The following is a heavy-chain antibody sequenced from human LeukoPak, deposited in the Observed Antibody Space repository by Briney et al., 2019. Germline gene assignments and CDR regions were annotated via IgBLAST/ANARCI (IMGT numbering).Heavy chain of an antibody. J-gene: IGHJ4*02. CDR3: ARDFSLVPAATFDY. V-gene: IGHV4-4*07. CDR1: GGSISSYY. CDR2: IYTSGST. D-gene: IGHD2-2*01. Sequence: SETLSLTCTVSGGSISSYYWSWIRQPAGKGLEWIGRIYTSGSTNYNPSLKSRVTMSVDTSKNQFSLKLSSVTAADTAVYYCARDFSLVPAATFDYWGQGTLVTVSS.